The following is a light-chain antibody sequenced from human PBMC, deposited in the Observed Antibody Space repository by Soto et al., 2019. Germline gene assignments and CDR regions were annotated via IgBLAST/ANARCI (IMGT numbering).Light chain of an antibody. CDR3: QHHSNWPPGYT. Sequence: EIVLTQSPATLSLSPGERATLSCRASQSVSSSLAWYQQKPGQAPRLLIYDASDRATGIPARFSGSGSGTDFTLTISSLEPEDFAVYYCQHHSNWPPGYTFGQGTKLEI. V-gene: IGKV3-11*01. J-gene: IGKJ2*01. CDR1: QSVSSS. CDR2: DAS.